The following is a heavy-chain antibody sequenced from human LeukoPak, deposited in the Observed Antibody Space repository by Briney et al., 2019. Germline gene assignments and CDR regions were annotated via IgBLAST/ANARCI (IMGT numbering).Heavy chain of an antibody. J-gene: IGHJ4*02. Sequence: PSETLSLTCTVSGGSISSSSYYWGWIRQPPGKGLEWIGSIYYSGSTYYNPSLKSRVTISVDTSKNQFSLELSSVTAADTAVYYCARQYSSGWYRFGKDYWGQGTLVTVSS. CDR3: ARQYSSGWYRFGKDY. V-gene: IGHV4-39*01. CDR2: IYYSGST. CDR1: GGSISSSSYY. D-gene: IGHD6-19*01.